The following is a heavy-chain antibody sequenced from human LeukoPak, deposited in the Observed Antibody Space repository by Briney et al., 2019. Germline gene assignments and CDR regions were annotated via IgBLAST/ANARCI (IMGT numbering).Heavy chain of an antibody. CDR2: ISDRSTNI. D-gene: IGHD3-16*01. Sequence: GGSLRLSCAVSGFSLSAFGMHWARQAPGKGLEWVSYISDRSTNIYYADSVKARFTISRDNAKNSLFPQMNSLRAEDTAVYFCVTDWPVWWGQGTLVTVSS. CDR3: VTDWPVW. CDR1: GFSLSAFG. V-gene: IGHV3-48*01. J-gene: IGHJ4*02.